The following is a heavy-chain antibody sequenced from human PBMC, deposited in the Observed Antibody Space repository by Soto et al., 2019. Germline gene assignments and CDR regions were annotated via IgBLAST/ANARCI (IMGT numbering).Heavy chain of an antibody. J-gene: IGHJ6*03. Sequence: SVKVSCKASGGTSSTYAFSWVRQAPGLGLEWMGGILPPLGTTKYAQRFQGRLTITADESTSTVYMELSSLRSDDTAVYYCARESGGATATLDYYYFYMDVWGKGTTVTVSS. CDR1: GGTSSTYA. V-gene: IGHV1-69*13. D-gene: IGHD5-12*01. CDR3: ARESGGATATLDYYYFYMDV. CDR2: ILPPLGTT.